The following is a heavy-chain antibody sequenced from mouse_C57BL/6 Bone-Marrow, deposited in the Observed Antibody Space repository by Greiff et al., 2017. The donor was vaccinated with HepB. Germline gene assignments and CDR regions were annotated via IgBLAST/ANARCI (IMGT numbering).Heavy chain of an antibody. Sequence: EVQLVESGEGLVKPGGSLKLSCAASGFTFSSSAMSWVRQTPEKRLGWVAYISSGGDYLYYADTVKGRFTISRANARNTLSLQMSSLKSEDTAMYYCTRDRGGYYPLYAMDDWGQGTSVTVAS. V-gene: IGHV5-9-1*02. D-gene: IGHD2-3*01. J-gene: IGHJ4*01. CDR1: GFTFSSSA. CDR3: TRDRGGYYPLYAMDD. CDR2: ISSGGDYL.